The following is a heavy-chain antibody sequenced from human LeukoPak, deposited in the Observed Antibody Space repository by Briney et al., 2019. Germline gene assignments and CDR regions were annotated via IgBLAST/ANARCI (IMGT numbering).Heavy chain of an antibody. V-gene: IGHV1-18*01. CDR3: ARATGTWGHDGFDI. J-gene: IGHJ3*02. Sequence: ASVKVSCKASGYTLTNYNISWVRQAPGQGLEWMGWISGSSSNTNYAQRLQGRVTMTTDTSTTTAYMELRSLRSDDTAVYYCARATGTWGHDGFDIWGQGTMVTVSS. CDR2: ISGSSSNT. D-gene: IGHD3-16*01. CDR1: GYTLTNYN.